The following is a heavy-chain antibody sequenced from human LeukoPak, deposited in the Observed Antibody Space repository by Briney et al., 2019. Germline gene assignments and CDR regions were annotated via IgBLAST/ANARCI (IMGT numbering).Heavy chain of an antibody. J-gene: IGHJ4*02. Sequence: QSGGSLRLSCAASGFTFSDYAMSWVRQAPGKGLEWISPISKSGETTYYADSVKGRFTISRDNSKNTLYLQMNSLRTEDTALYYCAKQGCTSIRCYINSWGQGTLVTVSS. V-gene: IGHV3-23*01. CDR3: AKQGCTSIRCYINS. D-gene: IGHD2-2*01. CDR1: GFTFSDYA. CDR2: ISKSGETT.